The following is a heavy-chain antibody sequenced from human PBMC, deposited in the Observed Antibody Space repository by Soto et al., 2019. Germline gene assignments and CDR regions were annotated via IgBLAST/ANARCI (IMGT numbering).Heavy chain of an antibody. CDR1: GFTFSSYS. CDR2: ISSSSSYI. D-gene: IGHD3-22*01. V-gene: IGHV3-21*01. Sequence: PGGFLRLSCAASGFTFSSYSRNWVRQAPGKGLEWVSSISSSSSYIYYADSVKGRFTISRDNAKNSLYLQMNSLRAEDTAVYYCARDKGGYYDSSGYYQPWGQGTLVTVSS. CDR3: ARDKGGYYDSSGYYQP. J-gene: IGHJ5*02.